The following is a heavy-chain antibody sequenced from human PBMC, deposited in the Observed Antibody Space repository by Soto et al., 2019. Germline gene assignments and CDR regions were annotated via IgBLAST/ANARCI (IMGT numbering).Heavy chain of an antibody. J-gene: IGHJ4*02. CDR1: GFTVSSNY. V-gene: IGHV3-66*01. D-gene: IGHD6-6*01. CDR3: ARSDYSSSAPEGFDY. CDR2: IYSGGST. Sequence: GGSLRLSCAASGFTVSSNYMSWVRQAPGKGLEWVSVIYSGGSTYYADSVKGRFTISRDNSKNTLYLQMNSLRAEDTTVYYCARSDYSSSAPEGFDYWGQGTLVTVSS.